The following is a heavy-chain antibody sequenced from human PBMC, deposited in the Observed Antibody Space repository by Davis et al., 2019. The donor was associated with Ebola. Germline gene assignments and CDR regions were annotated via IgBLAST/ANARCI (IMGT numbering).Heavy chain of an antibody. D-gene: IGHD5-24*01. J-gene: IGHJ5*02. CDR2: IIPIFGTA. V-gene: IGHV1-69*13. CDR3: ATDRVEMTTIVGGNWFDP. CDR1: GGTFSSYA. Sequence: SVKVSCKATGGTFSSYAISWVRQAPGQGLEWMGGIIPIFGTANYAQKFQGRVTITADESTSTAYMELSSLRSEDTAVYYCATDRVEMTTIVGGNWFDPWGQGTLVTVSS.